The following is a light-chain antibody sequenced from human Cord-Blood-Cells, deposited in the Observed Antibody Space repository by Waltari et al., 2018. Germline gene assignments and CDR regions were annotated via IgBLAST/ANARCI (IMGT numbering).Light chain of an antibody. CDR2: DVS. V-gene: IGLV2-14*01. CDR3: SSYTSSSTRV. J-gene: IGLJ3*02. CDR1: SSDVGGYNY. Sequence: QSALTQPASVSGSPGQSITISCTVTSSDVGGYNYVSWYQQHPGKAPKLMIYDVSNRPSGVSNRCSGSQSGNTASLTSSGLQAEDEADYYCSSYTSSSTRVFGGGTKLTVL.